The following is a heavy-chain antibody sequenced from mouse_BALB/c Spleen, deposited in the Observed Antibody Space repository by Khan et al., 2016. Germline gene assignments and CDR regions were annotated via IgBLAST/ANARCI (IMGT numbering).Heavy chain of an antibody. CDR2: IRSKSNNYAT. CDR1: GFTFNTYA. V-gene: IGHV10-1*02. CDR3: VRQRYYFDY. Sequence: EVKLEESGGGLVQPKGSLKLSCAASGFTFNTYAMNWVRQAPGKGLEWVARIRSKSNNYATYYADSVKDRFTISRDDSQSMLYLQMNNLKTEDTAMYYCVRQRYYFDYWGQGTTLTVSS. J-gene: IGHJ2*01.